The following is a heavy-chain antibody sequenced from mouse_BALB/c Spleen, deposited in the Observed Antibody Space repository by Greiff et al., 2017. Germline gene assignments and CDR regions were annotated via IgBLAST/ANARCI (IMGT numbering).Heavy chain of an antibody. CDR1: GFTFSSYG. J-gene: IGHJ3*01. Sequence: EVKLMESGGDLVKPGGSPKLSCAASGFTFSSYGMSWVRQTPDKRLEWVATISSGGSYTYYPDSVKGRFTISRDNAKNTLYLQMSSLKSEDTAMYYCATIYGGFAYWGQGTLVTVSA. CDR3: ATIYGGFAY. D-gene: IGHD1-1*01. V-gene: IGHV5-6*01. CDR2: ISSGGSYT.